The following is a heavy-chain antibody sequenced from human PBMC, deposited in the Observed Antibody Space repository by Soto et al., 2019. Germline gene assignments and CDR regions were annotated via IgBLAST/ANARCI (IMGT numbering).Heavy chain of an antibody. D-gene: IGHD1-26*01. CDR2: INHSGST. V-gene: IGHV4-34*01. J-gene: IGHJ4*02. Sequence: QVQLQQWGAGLLKPSETLSLTCAVYGGSFSGYSWSWIRQPPGKGLEWIGEINHSGSTNYNPSLKSRVTISVDTSKNQCSRRLSSVTAADTAVYYCARVGGSYRHIDYWGQGTLVTVSS. CDR1: GGSFSGYS. CDR3: ARVGGSYRHIDY.